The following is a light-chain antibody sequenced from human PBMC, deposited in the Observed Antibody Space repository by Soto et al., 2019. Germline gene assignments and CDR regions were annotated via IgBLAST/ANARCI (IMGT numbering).Light chain of an antibody. Sequence: DIQMTQSPSSLSASVGDRVTITCRASQSISSYLNWYQQKPGKAPKVLIYVASSLQSGVPSRFSGSGSGTDFTLTISSLQPEDFAIYYCQQGYSTPLTFGGGTKVEIK. CDR2: VAS. V-gene: IGKV1-39*01. J-gene: IGKJ4*01. CDR1: QSISSY. CDR3: QQGYSTPLT.